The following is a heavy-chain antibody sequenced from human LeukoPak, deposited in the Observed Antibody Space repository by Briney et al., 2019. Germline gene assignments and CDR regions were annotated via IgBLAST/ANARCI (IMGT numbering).Heavy chain of an antibody. J-gene: IGHJ4*02. Sequence: GASVKVSCKASGGTFSSYAISWVRQAPGQGLEWMGRIIPILGIANYAQKFQGRVTITADKSTSTAYMELSSLRSEDTAVYYCAGLYGSGSPLDYWGQGTLVTVSS. V-gene: IGHV1-69*04. CDR2: IIPILGIA. D-gene: IGHD3-10*01. CDR3: AGLYGSGSPLDY. CDR1: GGTFSSYA.